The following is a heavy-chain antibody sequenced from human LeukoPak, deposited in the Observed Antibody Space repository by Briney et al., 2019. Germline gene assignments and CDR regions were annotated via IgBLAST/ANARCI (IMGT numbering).Heavy chain of an antibody. CDR3: ARGSRRVSYGDYPPPSRPYYFDY. CDR1: GGSFSGYY. J-gene: IGHJ4*02. CDR2: INHSGST. D-gene: IGHD4-17*01. V-gene: IGHV4-34*01. Sequence: SETLSLTCAVYGGSFSGYYWSWIRQPPGKGLEWIGEINHSGSTNYNPSLKSRVTISVDTSKNQFSLKLSSVTAADTAVHYCARGSRRVSYGDYPPPSRPYYFDYWGQGTLVTVSS.